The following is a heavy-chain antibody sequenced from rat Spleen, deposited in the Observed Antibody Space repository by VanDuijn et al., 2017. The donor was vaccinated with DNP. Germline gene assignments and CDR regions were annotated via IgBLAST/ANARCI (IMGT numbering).Heavy chain of an antibody. CDR2: ISTRGGSA. CDR3: TTGLNWPSFGY. D-gene: IGHD3-1*01. J-gene: IGHJ3*01. CDR1: GFTFSNYY. V-gene: IGHV5-27*01. Sequence: EVQLVESGGGLVQPGRSLKLSCAASGFTFSNYYMAWVRQAPTKGLEWVATISTRGGSADYRDSVKGRFAVSRDNAKSSLYLQMDNLRSEDTATYYCTTGLNWPSFGYWGQGTLVTVSS.